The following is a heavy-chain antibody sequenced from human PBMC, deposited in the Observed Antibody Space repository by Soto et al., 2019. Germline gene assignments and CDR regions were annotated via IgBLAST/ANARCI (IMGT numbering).Heavy chain of an antibody. CDR1: GASVNSYY. Sequence: SETLSLTCSVSGASVNSYYWSWIRQPPGQGLEWIAYIYSGTTSYNTSLNIRVTFSIDTSKTQFSLQLRFGTASDPAVYYCARHNTGENYPLDYWGRGTRVTVSS. CDR2: IYSGTT. D-gene: IGHD2-8*02. CDR3: ARHNTGENYPLDY. V-gene: IGHV4-59*08. J-gene: IGHJ4*02.